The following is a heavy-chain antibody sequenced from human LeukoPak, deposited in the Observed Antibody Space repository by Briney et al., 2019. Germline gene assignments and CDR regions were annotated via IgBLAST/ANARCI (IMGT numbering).Heavy chain of an antibody. Sequence: AGGSLRLSCAASGFTFSSYAMHWVRQAPGKGLEYVSAISSNGGSTYYANSVKGRFTISRDNSKNTLYLQMGSLRAEDMAVYYCARDSGKSIAARSNNWFDPWGQGTLVTVSS. CDR1: GFTFSSYA. CDR2: ISSNGGST. V-gene: IGHV3-64*01. D-gene: IGHD6-6*01. J-gene: IGHJ5*02. CDR3: ARDSGKSIAARSNNWFDP.